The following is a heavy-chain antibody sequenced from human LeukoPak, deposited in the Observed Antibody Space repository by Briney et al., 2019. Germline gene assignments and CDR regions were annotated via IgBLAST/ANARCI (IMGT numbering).Heavy chain of an antibody. CDR2: INANGRAT. V-gene: IGHV3-23*01. Sequence: PGGSLRLSCAASGFTFNIYAMSWFRQAPGRGLEWVSAINANGRATYYADSVKGRFTLSRDNSKSTLYLHMNSLNVDDTAVYYCAKRVAASEPGFDSWGQGTLVSVSS. CDR3: AKRVAASEPGFDS. J-gene: IGHJ4*02. D-gene: IGHD2-15*01. CDR1: GFTFNIYA.